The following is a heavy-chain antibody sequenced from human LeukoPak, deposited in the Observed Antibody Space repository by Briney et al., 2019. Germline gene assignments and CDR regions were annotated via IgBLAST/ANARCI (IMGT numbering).Heavy chain of an antibody. D-gene: IGHD5-24*01. CDR1: GYTFTNYY. V-gene: IGHV1-46*01. Sequence: ASVKVSCKASGYTFTNYYIHWVRQAPGQGLEWMGLINPGGDNTNYAQNFQGRVTMTRDTSASTIYMELSSLRSEDTAIYYCARIRDGYNDAYDIWGQGTVVTVPS. J-gene: IGHJ3*02. CDR2: INPGGDNT. CDR3: ARIRDGYNDAYDI.